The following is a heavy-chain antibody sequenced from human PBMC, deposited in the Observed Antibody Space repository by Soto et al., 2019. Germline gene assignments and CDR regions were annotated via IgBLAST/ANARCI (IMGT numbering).Heavy chain of an antibody. CDR2: ISGSGGST. J-gene: IGHJ4*02. Sequence: PGGSLRLSCAASGFTFSSYALTWVRQAPGKGLEWVSTISGSGGSTYYADSVKGRFTISRDNSKSTLSLQMNSLRAEDSAVYYCAKTLGDYIWGAPHWGQGTLVTVSS. V-gene: IGHV3-23*01. D-gene: IGHD3-16*01. CDR1: GFTFSSYA. CDR3: AKTLGDYIWGAPH.